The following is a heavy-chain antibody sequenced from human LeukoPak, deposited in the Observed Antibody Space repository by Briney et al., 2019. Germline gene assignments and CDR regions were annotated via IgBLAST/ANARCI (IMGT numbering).Heavy chain of an antibody. CDR3: ARGRYSSGWYNGPTYYYYGMDV. V-gene: IGHV4-34*01. CDR1: GGSISSYY. Sequence: SETLSLTCTVSGGSISSYYWSWIRQPPGKGPEWIGEINHSGSTNYNPSLKSRVTISVDTSKNQFSLKLSSVTAADTAVYYCARGRYSSGWYNGPTYYYYGMDVWGQGTMVTVSS. J-gene: IGHJ6*02. D-gene: IGHD6-19*01. CDR2: INHSGST.